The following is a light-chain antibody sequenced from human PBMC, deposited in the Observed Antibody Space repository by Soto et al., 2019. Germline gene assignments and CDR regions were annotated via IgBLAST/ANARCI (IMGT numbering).Light chain of an antibody. CDR3: AAWDDSLNVS. V-gene: IGLV1-44*01. J-gene: IGLJ2*01. CDR1: SSNIGSIT. CDR2: SNN. Sequence: QSVLTQPPSASGTPGQRVTISCSGSSSNIGSITVNWYQQLPGTAPKLLIYSNNQRPSGVPDRFSGSKSGTSASLAISGLQSEDEADYYCAAWDDSLNVSFGGGTKLTVL.